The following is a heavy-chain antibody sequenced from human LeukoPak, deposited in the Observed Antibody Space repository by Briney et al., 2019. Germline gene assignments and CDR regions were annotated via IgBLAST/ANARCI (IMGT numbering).Heavy chain of an antibody. CDR1: GFTFSGFA. Sequence: GGSLRLSCVASGFTFSGFAMIWVRQAPGKGLQWVSGINWNGGSTTYADSVRGRFTISRDNAKNSLYLQMSSLRAEDTALYYCVRETPIAVAGTIYFYFYMDVWGKGTTVTVSS. CDR3: VRETPIAVAGTIYFYFYMDV. D-gene: IGHD6-19*01. J-gene: IGHJ6*03. CDR2: INWNGGST. V-gene: IGHV3-20*04.